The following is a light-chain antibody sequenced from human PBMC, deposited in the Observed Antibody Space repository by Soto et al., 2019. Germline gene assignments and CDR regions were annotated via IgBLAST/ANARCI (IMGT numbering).Light chain of an antibody. CDR1: QSVGSY. CDR2: DAS. J-gene: IGKJ1*01. Sequence: EIVSPQSPATLSLSPGERATLSGRASQSVGSYLAWYQQKLGQAPRLLIYDASNRATGIPARVSGSGSGTAFTLTISSLEPAEFAVYYWQQRSNWPRTFGQGTKVEIK. CDR3: QQRSNWPRT. V-gene: IGKV3-11*01.